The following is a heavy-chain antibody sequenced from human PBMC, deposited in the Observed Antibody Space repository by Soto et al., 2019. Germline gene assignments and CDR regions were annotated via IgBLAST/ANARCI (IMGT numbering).Heavy chain of an antibody. CDR1: GFTFSSYS. CDR2: ISSSSSYI. V-gene: IGHV3-21*01. CDR3: ARDSARGYDILTGYYTLDAFDF. D-gene: IGHD3-9*01. Sequence: GGSLRHSCAASGFTFSSYSMNWVRQAPGKGLEWVSSISSSSSYIYYADSVKGRFTISRDNAKNSLYLQMNSLRAEDTAVYYCARDSARGYDILTGYYTLDAFDFWGQGTMVTVSS. J-gene: IGHJ3*01.